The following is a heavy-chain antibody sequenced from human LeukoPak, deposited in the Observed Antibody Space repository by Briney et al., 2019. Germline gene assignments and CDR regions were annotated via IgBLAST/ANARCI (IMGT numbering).Heavy chain of an antibody. Sequence: PGGSLRLSCAASGFSFNDAWMSWVRQAPGKGLEWVGRIKSDTDGETTDYAAPVKGRFTISRDDSRNTLYLQMTTLKTEDTALYYCTTDPHSGYCSGVSCYPYDYWGQGTLVTVSS. CDR3: TTDPHSGYCSGVSCYPYDY. D-gene: IGHD2-15*01. J-gene: IGHJ4*02. CDR2: IKSDTDGETT. CDR1: GFSFNDAW. V-gene: IGHV3-15*01.